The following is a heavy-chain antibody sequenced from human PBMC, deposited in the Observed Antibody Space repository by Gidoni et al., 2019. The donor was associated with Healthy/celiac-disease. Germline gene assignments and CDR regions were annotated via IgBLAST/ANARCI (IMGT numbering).Heavy chain of an antibody. D-gene: IGHD6-6*01. CDR1: GGSLSGYY. Sequence: QVQLQQWGAGLLKPSETLSLTCAVYGGSLSGYYLSWIRQPPGKGLAWIGEIHHSGSTNYNPSLKSRVTISVDTSKNQFSLKLSSVTAADTAVYYCARARVDAEYSSSWGGDYWGQGTLVTVSS. CDR3: ARARVDAEYSSSWGGDY. J-gene: IGHJ4*02. V-gene: IGHV4-34*01. CDR2: IHHSGST.